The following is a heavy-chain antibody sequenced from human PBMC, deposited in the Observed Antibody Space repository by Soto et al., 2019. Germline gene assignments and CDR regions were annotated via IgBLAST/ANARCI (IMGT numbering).Heavy chain of an antibody. J-gene: IGHJ6*02. Sequence: EVQLLESGGGLVQPGGSLRLSCAASGFTFSLYAMSWVRQAPGRGLEWVSVISGSGGSTYYADSVNGRLTVSRDNSKNTLYLQMNSLGVEDTAVYYCAKSVGGTNYYYGMDVWGRGTTVTVSS. CDR1: GFTFSLYA. D-gene: IGHD2-15*01. CDR3: AKSVGGTNYYYGMDV. CDR2: ISGSGGST. V-gene: IGHV3-23*01.